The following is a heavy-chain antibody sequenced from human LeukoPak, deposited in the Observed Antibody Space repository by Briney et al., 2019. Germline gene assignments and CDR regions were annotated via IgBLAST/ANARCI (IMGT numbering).Heavy chain of an antibody. J-gene: IGHJ5*02. V-gene: IGHV3-43*01. Sequence: GGSLRLSCAASGFTFDDYTMHWVRHTPGKGLEWVSLISWDGGSTYYADSVKGRFTISRDNSKNPLYLQMNSLGAEDTALYYCAKDIHIGHGSGWPESWGQGTLVTVSS. CDR1: GFTFDDYT. CDR2: ISWDGGST. CDR3: AKDIHIGHGSGWPES. D-gene: IGHD6-19*01.